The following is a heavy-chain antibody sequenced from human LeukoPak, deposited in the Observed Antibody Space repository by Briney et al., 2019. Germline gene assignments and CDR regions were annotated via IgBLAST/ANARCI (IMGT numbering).Heavy chain of an antibody. V-gene: IGHV3-21*01. D-gene: IGHD6-19*01. CDR3: ARDIRGWYTY. CDR1: GFTFSTYT. J-gene: IGHJ4*02. CDR2: ISSSSSYI. Sequence: GGSLRLSCAASGFTFSTYTMNWVRQAPGEGLEWVSFISSSSSYIYYADSVKGRFTISRDDAKNSLYLQMNSLRAEDTAVYYCARDIRGWYTYWGQGTLVTVSS.